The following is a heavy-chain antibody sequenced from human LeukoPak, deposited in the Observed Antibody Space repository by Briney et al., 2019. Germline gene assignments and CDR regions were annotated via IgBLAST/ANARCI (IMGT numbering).Heavy chain of an antibody. CDR3: AKPIAVAGDTYYFDY. CDR2: ISGSGGST. V-gene: IGHV3-23*01. CDR1: GFTFSSYA. D-gene: IGHD6-19*01. Sequence: TGGSLRLSCAASGFTFSSYAMSWVRQAPGKGLEWVSAISGSGGSTYYADSVKGRFTISRDNSKNTLYLQMNSLRAEDTAVYYCAKPIAVAGDTYYFDYWGQGTLVTASS. J-gene: IGHJ4*02.